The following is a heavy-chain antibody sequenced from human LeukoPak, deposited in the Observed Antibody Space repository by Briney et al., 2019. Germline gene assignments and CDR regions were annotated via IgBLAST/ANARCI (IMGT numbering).Heavy chain of an antibody. J-gene: IGHJ3*02. Sequence: GASVKVSCKASGYTFTGYYMHWVRQAPGQGLEWMGWINPNGGGTNYAQKFQGRVTMTRDTSISTAYMELSRLRSDDTAVYYCARAIYYYDSSGFEDAFDIWGQGTMVTVSS. CDR2: INPNGGGT. CDR3: ARAIYYYDSSGFEDAFDI. CDR1: GYTFTGYY. V-gene: IGHV1-2*02. D-gene: IGHD3-22*01.